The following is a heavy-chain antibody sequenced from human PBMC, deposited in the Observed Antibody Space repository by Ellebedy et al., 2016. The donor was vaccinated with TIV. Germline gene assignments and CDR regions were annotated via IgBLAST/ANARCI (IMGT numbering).Heavy chain of an antibody. CDR1: GYTFPSYA. CDR2: IIPIFGTA. D-gene: IGHD1-26*01. J-gene: IGHJ1*01. V-gene: IGHV1-69*13. CDR3: ARARVGAGANEYFQH. Sequence: SVKVSXKASGYTFPSYAISWVRQAPGQGLEWMGGIIPIFGTANYAQKFQGRVTNTADESTSTAYMELSSLRSEDTAVYYCARARVGAGANEYFQHWGQGTLVTVSS.